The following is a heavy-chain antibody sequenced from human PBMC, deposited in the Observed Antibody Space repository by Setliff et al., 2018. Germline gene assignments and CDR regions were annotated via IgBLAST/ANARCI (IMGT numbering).Heavy chain of an antibody. CDR2: ISWDGGST. D-gene: IGHD3-10*01. V-gene: IGHV3-43D*04. CDR3: AKDLYGSGSYYNVPTFDY. Sequence: HPGGSLRLSCAASGFTFDDYAMHWVRQAPGKGLEWVSLISWDGGSTYYADSVKGRFTISRDNSKNSLYLQMNSLRAEDTALYYCAKDLYGSGSYYNVPTFDYWGQGTLVTVSS. CDR1: GFTFDDYA. J-gene: IGHJ4*02.